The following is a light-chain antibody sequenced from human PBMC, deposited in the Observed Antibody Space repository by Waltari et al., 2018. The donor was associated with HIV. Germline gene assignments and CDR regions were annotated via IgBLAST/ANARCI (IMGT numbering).Light chain of an antibody. Sequence: QSALTQPASVSGSRGQSITISCTGTNSDIGSYDLVSWYQQHPGDAPILIIYEASYRPSGVSVRFSGSKSINAASLTISGLQADDEADYYCCSYTSAATWVFGGGTKVTVL. V-gene: IGLV2-14*01. CDR3: CSYTSAATWV. CDR1: NSDIGSYDL. J-gene: IGLJ3*02. CDR2: EAS.